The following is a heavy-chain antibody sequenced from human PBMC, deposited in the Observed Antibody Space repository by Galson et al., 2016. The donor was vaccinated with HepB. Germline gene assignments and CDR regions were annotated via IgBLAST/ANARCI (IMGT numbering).Heavy chain of an antibody. CDR1: GGTFSSYA. CDR2: IIPIFGTA. Sequence: SVKVSCKASGGTFSSYAISWVRQAPGQGLEWMGGIIPIFGTANYAQKFQGRVTITADESTSTAYMELSSLRSEDKAVCYCAATYYDYIWGSGGAYFDLCGRGTLVTVSS. D-gene: IGHD3-16*01. CDR3: AATYYDYIWGSGGAYFDL. J-gene: IGHJ2*01. V-gene: IGHV1-69*13.